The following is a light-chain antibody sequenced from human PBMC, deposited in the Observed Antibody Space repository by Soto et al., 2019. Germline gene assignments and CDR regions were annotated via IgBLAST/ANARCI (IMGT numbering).Light chain of an antibody. CDR3: SSYTSSTDYV. V-gene: IGLV2-14*01. Sequence: QSVLTQPPSVSGSPGQSITISCTGTSSDIDTYNYVSWYQQHPGKAPKLIIYEVTNRPSGVSNRFSGSKSGDTASLTISGLRAEDEDDYYCSSYTSSTDYVFGTGNKV. CDR1: SSDIDTYNY. CDR2: EVT. J-gene: IGLJ1*01.